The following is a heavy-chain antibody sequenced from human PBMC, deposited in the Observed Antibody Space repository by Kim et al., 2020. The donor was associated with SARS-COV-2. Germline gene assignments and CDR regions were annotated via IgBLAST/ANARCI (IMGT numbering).Heavy chain of an antibody. J-gene: IGHJ3*02. V-gene: IGHV4-39*01. CDR2: IYYNGSP. D-gene: IGHD3-10*01. CDR3: VRLRRSDRAPFAI. Sequence: SETLSLTCTVSGVSMNSSVYFWGWIRLPPEKGLEWIGNIYYNGSPYYNPSLKSRVTMSVDTSKNQISLNLKSVTAADTAMYYCVRLRRSDRAPFAIWGQGTMVTVSS. CDR1: GVSMNSSVYF.